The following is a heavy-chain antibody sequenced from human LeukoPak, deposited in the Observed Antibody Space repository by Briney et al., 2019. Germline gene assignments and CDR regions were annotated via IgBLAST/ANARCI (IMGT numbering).Heavy chain of an antibody. CDR3: TTASSSSWLYYFDY. CDR1: GFTFSNAW. J-gene: IGHJ4*02. CDR2: IKSKTDGGTT. V-gene: IGHV3-15*01. D-gene: IGHD6-13*01. Sequence: PGGSLRLSCAASGFTFSNAWMSWVRQAPGKGLEWVGRIKSKTDGGTTDYAAPVKGRFTISRDDSKNALYLQMNRLKTEDTAVYYCTTASSSSWLYYFDYWGQGTLVTVSS.